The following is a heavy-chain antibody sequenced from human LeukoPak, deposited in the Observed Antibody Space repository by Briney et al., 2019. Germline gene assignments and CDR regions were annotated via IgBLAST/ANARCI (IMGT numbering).Heavy chain of an antibody. Sequence: SSETLSLTCAVYGGSFSGYYWSWIRQSPGKGLEWIGEISHSGSTNYNPSLKSRLTISVDTSKSQFSLKLSSVTAADTAMYYCARDGDGSDSWGQGTLVAVSS. J-gene: IGHJ5*01. V-gene: IGHV4-34*01. CDR1: GGSFSGYY. D-gene: IGHD2-21*01. CDR2: ISHSGST. CDR3: ARDGDGSDS.